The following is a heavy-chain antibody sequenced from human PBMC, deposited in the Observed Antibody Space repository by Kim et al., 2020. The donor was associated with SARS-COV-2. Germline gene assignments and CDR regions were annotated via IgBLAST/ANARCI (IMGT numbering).Heavy chain of an antibody. CDR1: GFTFSAYD. Sequence: GGSLGLSCATSGFTFSAYDMNWVRQAPGKGLEWLSFITKSSTTIYYADSVKGRFTISRDNAKNSLYLQMNSLRDEDTALYYCVRDRMGGAFDMWGQGTMVTVSS. CDR3: VRDRMGGAFDM. V-gene: IGHV3-48*02. J-gene: IGHJ3*02. D-gene: IGHD3-16*01. CDR2: ITKSSTTI.